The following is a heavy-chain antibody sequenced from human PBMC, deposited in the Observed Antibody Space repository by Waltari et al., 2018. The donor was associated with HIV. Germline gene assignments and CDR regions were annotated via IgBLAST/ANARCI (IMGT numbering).Heavy chain of an antibody. V-gene: IGHV4-30-4*01. D-gene: IGHD2-2*01. CDR1: GGSIRSGDYS. CDR2: IYYSGST. CDR3: ARAGSVFGTSPYGMDV. J-gene: IGHJ6*02. Sequence: QVQLQESGPGLVKPSQTLSLTCPVSGGSIRSGDYSWSWIRQPPGKGLEWIGYIYYSGSTYYNPSLKSRVTISVDTSKNQFSLKLSSVSAADTAVYYCARAGSVFGTSPYGMDVWGQGTTVTVSS.